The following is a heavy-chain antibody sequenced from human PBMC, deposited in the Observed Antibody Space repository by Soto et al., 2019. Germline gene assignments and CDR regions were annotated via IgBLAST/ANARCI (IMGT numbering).Heavy chain of an antibody. Sequence: EMQLVESGGGLVQHGESLRLSCTASGFTFSSYAMHWVRQAPGKGLENISGIRSKGDGTRYADSVKGRFIISRDNSKNTLYLQMGGLRTDDTAVYYCARGSLESGRYYHYGLDVWGQGTTVTVS. V-gene: IGHV3-64*07. D-gene: IGHD3-9*01. CDR1: GFTFSSYA. J-gene: IGHJ6*02. CDR3: ARGSLESGRYYHYGLDV. CDR2: IRSKGDGT.